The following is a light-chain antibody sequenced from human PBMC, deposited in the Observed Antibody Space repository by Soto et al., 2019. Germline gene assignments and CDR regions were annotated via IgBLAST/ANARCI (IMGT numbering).Light chain of an antibody. CDR3: QQYHSSPPP. CDR2: GAS. CDR1: QAISTS. J-gene: IGKJ1*01. V-gene: IGKV1-8*01. Sequence: AIRMTQSPSSFSASSGDRVTITCRASQAISTSLAWYRQSPGQAPQFLIYGASTLQIGVASRFSGGGSGTDVTLTISSLQSEDFATYYCQQYHSSPPPFGQGTKVEI.